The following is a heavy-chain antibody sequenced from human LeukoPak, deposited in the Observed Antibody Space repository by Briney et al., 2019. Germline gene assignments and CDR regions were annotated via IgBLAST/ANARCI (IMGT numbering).Heavy chain of an antibody. CDR3: ASDLGWLVDN. Sequence: PGGSLRLSCAASEFTLSSYWMSWVRQAPGKGLEWEANIKQDGSQKYYVDSVKGRFTISRDNAKNSLYLQMNSLRAEDTAVYYCASDLGWLVDNWGQGTLVTVSS. CDR2: IKQDGSQK. V-gene: IGHV3-7*01. D-gene: IGHD6-19*01. CDR1: EFTLSSYW. J-gene: IGHJ4*02.